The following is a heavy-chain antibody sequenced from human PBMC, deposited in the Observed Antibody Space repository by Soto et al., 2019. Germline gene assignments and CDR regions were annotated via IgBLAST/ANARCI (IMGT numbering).Heavy chain of an antibody. D-gene: IGHD6-6*01. V-gene: IGHV3-30*18. Sequence: PGGSLRLSCAASGFTFSSYGMHWVRQAPGKGLEWVAVISYDGSNKYYADSVKGRFTISRDNSKNTLYLQMNSLRAEDTAVYYCAKDRAARGYYYYGMDVWGQGTTVTVSS. J-gene: IGHJ6*02. CDR2: ISYDGSNK. CDR3: AKDRAARGYYYYGMDV. CDR1: GFTFSSYG.